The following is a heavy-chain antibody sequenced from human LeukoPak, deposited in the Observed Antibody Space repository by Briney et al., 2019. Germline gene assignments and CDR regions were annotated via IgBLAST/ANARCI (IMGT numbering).Heavy chain of an antibody. V-gene: IGHV1-24*01. J-gene: IGHJ4*02. D-gene: IGHD3-22*01. CDR2: FDPEDGET. Sequence: RASVKVSCKVSGYTLTELSMHWVRQAPGKGLEWMGGFDPEDGETICAQKFQGRVTMTEDTSTDTAYMELSSLRSEDTAVYYCATALRDSSGYYYYFDYWGQGTLVTVSS. CDR3: ATALRDSSGYYYYFDY. CDR1: GYTLTELS.